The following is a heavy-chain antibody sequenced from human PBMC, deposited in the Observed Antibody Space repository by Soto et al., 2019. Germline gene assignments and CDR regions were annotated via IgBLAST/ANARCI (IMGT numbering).Heavy chain of an antibody. D-gene: IGHD3-10*01. Sequence: GWSLRLSCISSGFTFRTYTMNLVRQAPGKGLEWVSGIRGFSPYTFYAESVKGRFTISRDNAKNSLYLQMDSLRAEDTAVYYCARDRGYDAHDYYYNAMDVWGQGTKVTVCS. J-gene: IGHJ6*02. CDR3: ARDRGYDAHDYYYNAMDV. V-gene: IGHV3-21*01. CDR2: IRGFSPYT. CDR1: GFTFRTYT.